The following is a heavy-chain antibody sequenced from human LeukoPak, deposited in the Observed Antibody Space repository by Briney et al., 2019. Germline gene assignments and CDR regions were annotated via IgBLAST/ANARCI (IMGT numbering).Heavy chain of an antibody. CDR3: ARGRCCSADICTGGDSFEI. CDR1: GGSISNYY. D-gene: IGHD2-15*01. V-gene: IGHV4-4*07. J-gene: IGHJ3*02. CDR2: KYARGSS. Sequence: PPETLSLTCTVSGGSISNYYWSWIRQPAGKGLEWIGRKYARGSSNYNPPVQSRVTMSVDTSKNQFSLKLRSVTAADTAVYYCARGRCCSADICTGGDSFEIWGQGTMVSVSP.